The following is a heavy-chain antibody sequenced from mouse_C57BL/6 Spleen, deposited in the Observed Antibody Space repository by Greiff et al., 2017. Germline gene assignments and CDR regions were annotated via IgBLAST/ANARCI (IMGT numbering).Heavy chain of an antibody. CDR2: INPSSGYT. J-gene: IGHJ4*01. CDR1: GYTFTSYT. Sequence: QVQLKQSGAELARPGASVKMSCKASGYTFTSYTMHWVKQRPGQGLEWIGYINPSSGYTKYNQKFKDKATLTADKSSSTAYMQLSSLTSEDSAVYYCARSGATVMDYWGQGTSVTVSS. D-gene: IGHD1-1*01. V-gene: IGHV1-4*01. CDR3: ARSGATVMDY.